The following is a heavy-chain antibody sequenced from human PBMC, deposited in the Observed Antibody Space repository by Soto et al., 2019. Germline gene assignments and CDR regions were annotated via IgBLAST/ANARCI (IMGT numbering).Heavy chain of an antibody. J-gene: IGHJ1*01. V-gene: IGHV3-23*01. CDR2: ISGSGGTT. CDR1: GFNFSDYA. CDR3: ARAGWGIVLFSYIQH. D-gene: IGHD1-26*01. Sequence: GGSLRLSCXSSGFNFSDYAMIWVRQAPGKGLEWVSGISGSGGTTNYADSVKGRFTISRDNSKNTLYLQMNSLTAEDTAAYFCARAGWGIVLFSYIQHWGQGTLVTVSS.